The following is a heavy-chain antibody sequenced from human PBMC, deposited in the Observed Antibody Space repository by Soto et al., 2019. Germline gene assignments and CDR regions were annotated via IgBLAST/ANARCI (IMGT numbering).Heavy chain of an antibody. CDR3: TRRGRYCSGGSCYSSDY. CDR1: GFTFSNAW. J-gene: IGHJ4*02. CDR2: IKSKTDGGTT. V-gene: IGHV3-15*01. D-gene: IGHD2-15*01. Sequence: PGGSLRLSCAASGFTFSNAWMSWVRQAPGKGLEWVGRIKSKTDGGTTDYAAPVKGRFTISRDDSKNTLYLQMNSLKTEDTAVHYCTRRGRYCSGGSCYSSDYWGQGTLVTVSS.